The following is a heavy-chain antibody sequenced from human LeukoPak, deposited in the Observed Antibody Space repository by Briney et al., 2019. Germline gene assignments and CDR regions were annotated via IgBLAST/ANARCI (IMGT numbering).Heavy chain of an antibody. CDR3: AKVRNSSGWRYDFDY. Sequence: ASVKVSCKASGYTFTTYYMHWVRQAPGQGLEWMGIINPSGGSTIYAQKFQGRVTMTRDMSTSTVYMELSSLRSEDTAVYYCAKVRNSSGWRYDFDYWGQGTLVTVSS. CDR2: INPSGGST. V-gene: IGHV1-46*01. CDR1: GYTFTTYY. J-gene: IGHJ4*02. D-gene: IGHD6-19*01.